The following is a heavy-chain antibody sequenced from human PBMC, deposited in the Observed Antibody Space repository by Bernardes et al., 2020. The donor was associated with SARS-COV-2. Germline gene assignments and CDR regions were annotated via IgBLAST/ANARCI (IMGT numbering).Heavy chain of an antibody. CDR2: IYPGDSDT. D-gene: IGHD6-19*01. CDR1: GYSFTSYW. CDR3: ARHRFEYSSGWYYYYGMDV. J-gene: IGHJ6*02. V-gene: IGHV5-51*01. Sequence: GESLKISCKGSGYSFTSYWIGWVRQMPGKGLEWMGIIYPGDSDTRYSPSFQGQVTISADKSISTAYLQWSSLKASDTAMYYCARHRFEYSSGWYYYYGMDVWCQGTTVTVSS.